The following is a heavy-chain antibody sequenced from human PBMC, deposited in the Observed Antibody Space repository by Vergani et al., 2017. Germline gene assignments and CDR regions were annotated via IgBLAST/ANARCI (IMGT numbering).Heavy chain of an antibody. CDR1: GFTLSNYG. Sequence: AQLVESGGGVVQPGGSLRLSCEASGFTLSNYGMHWVRQAPGKGLQGVKFIRNGGRDTYYADSVKGRFTISRDDSKNMLYLQMNSLRAEDTAVYYCAKICSGISCYIDEAFDLWGQGTLVSVSS. D-gene: IGHD2-2*02. J-gene: IGHJ3*01. CDR3: AKICSGISCYIDEAFDL. CDR2: IRNGGRDT. V-gene: IGHV3-30*02.